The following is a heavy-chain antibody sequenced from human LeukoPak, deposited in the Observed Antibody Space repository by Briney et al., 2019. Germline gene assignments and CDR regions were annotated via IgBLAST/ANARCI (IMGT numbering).Heavy chain of an antibody. CDR2: INPNSGGT. Sequence: ASVKVSCQASGYTFTGYYMHWVRQAPGQGLEWMGWINPNSGGTNYAQKFQGRVTMTRDTSISTAYMELSRLRSDDTAVYYCARGIDCSSTSCYYDYWGQGTLVTVSS. D-gene: IGHD2-2*01. CDR3: ARGIDCSSTSCYYDY. CDR1: GYTFTGYY. J-gene: IGHJ4*02. V-gene: IGHV1-2*02.